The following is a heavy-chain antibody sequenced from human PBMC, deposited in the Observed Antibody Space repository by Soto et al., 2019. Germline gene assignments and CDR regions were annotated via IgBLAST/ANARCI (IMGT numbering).Heavy chain of an antibody. CDR3: ARDLGEYSGYLSDAFDI. CDR2: IYYSGST. J-gene: IGHJ3*02. CDR1: GGSISSGGYY. D-gene: IGHD5-12*01. V-gene: IGHV4-31*03. Sequence: QVQLQESGPGLVKPSQTLSLTRTVSGGSISSGGYYWSWIRQHPGKGLEWIGYIYYSGSTYYNPSLKSRVTISVDTSKNQFSLKLSSVTAADTAVYYCARDLGEYSGYLSDAFDIWGQGTMVTVSS.